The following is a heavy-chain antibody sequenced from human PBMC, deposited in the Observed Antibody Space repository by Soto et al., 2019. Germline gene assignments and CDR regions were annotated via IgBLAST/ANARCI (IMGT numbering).Heavy chain of an antibody. CDR2: INQDGSEK. V-gene: IGHV3-7*01. Sequence: GGSLRLACAASGFSFSTSWMDWVRQTPGKWLEWVDNINQDGSEKNYVDSVKGRFTISRDNGKNSKFLQMNSLTAEDSGLYYCTRYLDFWGQGTLVTVSS. J-gene: IGHJ4*02. CDR3: TRYLDF. CDR1: GFSFSTSW.